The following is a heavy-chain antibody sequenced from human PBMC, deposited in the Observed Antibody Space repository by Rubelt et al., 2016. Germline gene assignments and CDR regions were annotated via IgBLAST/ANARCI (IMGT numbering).Heavy chain of an antibody. D-gene: IGHD4-17*01. Sequence: RGRSLRLSCAASGFSFDDYAMHWVRQAPGKGLEWVSGITSKSGKTDYADSVKGRFTISRDNAKNSLSLQMDSLSGEDTALCYCAKDATQGDFGDYGFDYWGQGTLVTVSS. J-gene: IGHJ4*02. CDR2: ITSKSGKT. V-gene: IGHV3-9*01. CDR3: AKDATQGDFGDYGFDY. CDR1: GFSFDDYA.